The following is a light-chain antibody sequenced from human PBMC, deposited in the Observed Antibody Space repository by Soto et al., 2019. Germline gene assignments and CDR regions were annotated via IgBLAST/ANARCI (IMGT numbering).Light chain of an antibody. Sequence: EILMTQSPATLSVSPGERATLSCRASQSVSSNLAWYQQKPGQAPRLPIYGASTRATGIPARFSGSGSGTEFTLTISSLQSEDFAVYYCQQYNNWPQTFGQGTKVDIK. CDR2: GAS. J-gene: IGKJ1*01. CDR3: QQYNNWPQT. CDR1: QSVSSN. V-gene: IGKV3-15*01.